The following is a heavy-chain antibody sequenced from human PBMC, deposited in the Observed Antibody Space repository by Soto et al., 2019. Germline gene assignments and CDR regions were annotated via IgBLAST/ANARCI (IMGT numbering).Heavy chain of an antibody. D-gene: IGHD3-3*01. V-gene: IGHV6-1*01. CDR3: AKDEEEVASGYLLSYYYYYMDV. Sequence: SETLSLTCAISGDSVSSNSAAWNWIRQSPSRGLEWLGRTYYRSKWYNDYAVSVKSRITINPDTSKNQFSLQLNSVTPEDTAVYYCAKDEEEVASGYLLSYYYYYMDVWGKGTTVTVSS. CDR2: TYYRSKWYN. J-gene: IGHJ6*03. CDR1: GDSVSSNSAA.